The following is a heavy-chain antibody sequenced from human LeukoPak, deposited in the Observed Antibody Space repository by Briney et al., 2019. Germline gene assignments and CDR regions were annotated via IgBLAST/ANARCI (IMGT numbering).Heavy chain of an antibody. V-gene: IGHV5-51*01. Sequence: GESLKTSCKGSGYSFTNYWIAWVRQMPGKGLEWMGIIYPDDSDTRYSPSFQGQVTISADKSISTAYLQWSSLKASDTAMYYCTRIWLRAFDIWGQGTMVIVSS. CDR1: GYSFTNYW. D-gene: IGHD3-16*01. CDR3: TRIWLRAFDI. CDR2: IYPDDSDT. J-gene: IGHJ3*02.